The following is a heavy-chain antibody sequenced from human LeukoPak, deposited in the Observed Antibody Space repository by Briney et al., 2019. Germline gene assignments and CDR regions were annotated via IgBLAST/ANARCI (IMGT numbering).Heavy chain of an antibody. D-gene: IGHD3-10*01. Sequence: ASVKVSCKASGYTFTSYGISWVRQAPGQGLEWMGWISAYNGNTNYAQKLQGRVTMTTDTSTSTAYTELRSLRSDDTAVYYCARTLTSYGSGSSQWATQDFYYYYYMDVWGKGTTVTVSS. J-gene: IGHJ6*03. CDR3: ARTLTSYGSGSSQWATQDFYYYYYMDV. CDR2: ISAYNGNT. V-gene: IGHV1-18*01. CDR1: GYTFTSYG.